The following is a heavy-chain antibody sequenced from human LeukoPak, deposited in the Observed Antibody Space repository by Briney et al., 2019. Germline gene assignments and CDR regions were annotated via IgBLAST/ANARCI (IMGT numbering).Heavy chain of an antibody. V-gene: IGHV3-33*08. CDR3: ARERGYMIVVDGFDY. D-gene: IGHD3-22*01. CDR2: IWYDGSNK. Sequence: GGSLRLSCAASGFTFSSYAMSWVRQAPGKGLEWVAVIWYDGSNKYYADSVKGRFTISRDNSENTLYLQMNSLRAEDTAVYYCARERGYMIVVDGFDYWGQGTLVTVSS. CDR1: GFTFSSYA. J-gene: IGHJ4*02.